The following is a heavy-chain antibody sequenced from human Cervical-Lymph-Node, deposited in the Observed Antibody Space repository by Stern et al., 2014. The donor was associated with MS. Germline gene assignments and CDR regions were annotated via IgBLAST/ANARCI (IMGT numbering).Heavy chain of an antibody. V-gene: IGHV3-11*01. CDR3: ARGAEVVITTDYYYGMDV. D-gene: IGHD3-22*01. J-gene: IGHJ6*02. Sequence: VQLEESGGGLVKPGGSLRLSCAASGFTFSDYYMSWIRQAPGKGLEWVSYISSSGSTIYYADSVKGRFTISRDNAKNSLYLQMNSLRAEDTAVYYCARGAEVVITTDYYYGMDVWGQGTTVTVSS. CDR2: ISSSGSTI. CDR1: GFTFSDYY.